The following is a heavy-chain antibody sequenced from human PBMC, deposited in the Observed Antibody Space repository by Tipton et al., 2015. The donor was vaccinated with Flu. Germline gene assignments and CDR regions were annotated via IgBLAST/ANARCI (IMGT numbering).Heavy chain of an antibody. CDR1: GYSISSRYY. V-gene: IGHV4-38-2*02. J-gene: IGHJ4*02. Sequence: TLSLTCTVSGYSISSRYYWGWIRQPPGKGLEWIGCVYHGGTTYYNPSLRSRVTISVDTSNNQFSLRLNSVTAADTAVYYCARSTYYYGSGSSDYWGQGTLVTVSS. CDR3: ARSTYYYGSGSSDY. D-gene: IGHD3-10*01. CDR2: VYHGGTT.